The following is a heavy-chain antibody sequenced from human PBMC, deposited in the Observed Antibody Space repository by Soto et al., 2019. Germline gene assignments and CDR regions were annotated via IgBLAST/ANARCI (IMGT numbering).Heavy chain of an antibody. CDR2: INPSGGSA. V-gene: IGHV1-46*01. CDR3: ARKAGYSYPSYWFDP. CDR1: GYTFTSYY. D-gene: IGHD5-18*01. Sequence: ASVKVSCKASGYTFTSYYMHWVRQAPGQGLEWMGIINPSGGSASYAQKFQGRVTMTRDTSTSTVYMELSSLRSEDTAVCYCARKAGYSYPSYWFDPWGQGTLVTVSS. J-gene: IGHJ5*02.